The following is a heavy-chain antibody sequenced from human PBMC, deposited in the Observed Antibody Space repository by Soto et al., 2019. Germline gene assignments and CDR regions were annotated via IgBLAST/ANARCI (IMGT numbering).Heavy chain of an antibody. CDR2: IYSGGST. D-gene: IGHD2-2*01. V-gene: IGHV3-53*04. CDR3: AMQHLGYSSSTSCPGDI. J-gene: IGHJ3*02. CDR1: GFTVSNNY. Sequence: RGSLRLSCAASGFTVSNNYMSWVRQAPGKGLEWVSIIYSGGSTYYADSVKGRFTISRHNSKNTLYLQMNSLRAEDTAVYYCAMQHLGYSSSTSCPGDIWGQGTMVTVSS.